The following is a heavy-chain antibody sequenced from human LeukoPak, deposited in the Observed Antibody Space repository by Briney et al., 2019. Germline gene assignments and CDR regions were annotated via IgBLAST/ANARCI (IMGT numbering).Heavy chain of an antibody. V-gene: IGHV4-39*07. J-gene: IGHJ3*02. CDR1: GGSISMVGDL. Sequence: SETRSLTCSLCGGSISMVGDLCAWIREPRGKGVEWIVSDHYTGSTSYIHTSLKSRVTLSVDTSKNQVSQKLSSVTAADTAVYYCAREIRDGIDDFDIWGQGTMVTVSS. D-gene: IGHD1-1*01. CDR2: DHYTGST. CDR3: AREIRDGIDDFDI.